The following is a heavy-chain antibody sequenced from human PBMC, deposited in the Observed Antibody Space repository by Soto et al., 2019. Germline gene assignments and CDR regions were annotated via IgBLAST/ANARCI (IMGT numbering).Heavy chain of an antibody. D-gene: IGHD3-22*01. CDR1: GFTFSSYA. J-gene: IGHJ4*02. CDR2: ISYDGSNK. V-gene: IGHV3-30-3*01. Sequence: QVQLVESGGGVVQPGRSLRLSCAASGFTFSSYAMHWVRQAPGKGLEWVAVISYDGSNKYYADSVKGRFTISRDNSKNTLYLQMNSLRAEDTAVYYCARTREYDSSGYYYNYFDYWGQGTLVTVSS. CDR3: ARTREYDSSGYYYNYFDY.